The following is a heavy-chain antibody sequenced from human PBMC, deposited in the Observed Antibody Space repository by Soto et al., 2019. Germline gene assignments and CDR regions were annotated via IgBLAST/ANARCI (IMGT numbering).Heavy chain of an antibody. J-gene: IGHJ4*02. CDR1: GFTFDDHN. CDR2: ISWDGETT. Sequence: EVHLVESGGVVVQPGGSLRLSCAASGFTFDDHNMHWVRQASGKGLEWVSLISWDGETTYYADSVKGRFTISRDNSKNSLYLQMNALTTEYTALYYCASSQGDYWGQGTLLTVAS. V-gene: IGHV3-43*01. CDR3: ASSQGDY.